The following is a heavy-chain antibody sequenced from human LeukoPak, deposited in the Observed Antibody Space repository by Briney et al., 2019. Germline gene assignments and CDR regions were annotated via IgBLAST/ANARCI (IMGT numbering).Heavy chain of an antibody. CDR1: GFTFSNYA. V-gene: IGHV3-30*04. Sequence: RSLRLSCAASGFTFSNYAMHWVRQAPGKGLEWVAVISRDGRDKHNADSVKGRFTISRDNSMNTLYLQMDSLRGEDTAVYYCARDKIVADYYFDYWGQGTLVTVSS. D-gene: IGHD3-16*02. J-gene: IGHJ4*02. CDR3: ARDKIVADYYFDY. CDR2: ISRDGRDK.